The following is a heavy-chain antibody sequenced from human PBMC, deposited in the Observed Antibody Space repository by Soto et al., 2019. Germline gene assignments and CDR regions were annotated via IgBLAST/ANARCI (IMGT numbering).Heavy chain of an antibody. CDR3: ARDRSEVVPAAIGYYYYGMDV. V-gene: IGHV1-69*13. CDR1: GGPFSSYA. CDR2: IIPILGTA. D-gene: IGHD2-2*01. J-gene: IGHJ6*01. Sequence: SVKVYFKACGGPFSSYAISLVRQAPGQGLEWMGGIIPILGTANYAQKFHGRVTITADESTSTAYMELSSLRSEDTAVYYCARDRSEVVPAAIGYYYYGMDVWGQGTTFTVSS.